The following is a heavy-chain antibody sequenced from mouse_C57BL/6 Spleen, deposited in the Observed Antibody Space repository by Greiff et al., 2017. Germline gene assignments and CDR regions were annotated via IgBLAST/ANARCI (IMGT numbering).Heavy chain of an antibody. CDR2: INPSNGGT. V-gene: IGHV1-53*01. Sequence: VQLQQPGTELVKPGASVKLSCKASGYTFTSYWMHWVKQRPGQGLEWIGNINPSNGGTNYNEKFKSKATLTVDKSSSTAYMQLSSLTSEDSAVFYCATSYYNGGDYFDYWGQGTTLTVSS. CDR1: GYTFTSYW. J-gene: IGHJ2*01. CDR3: ATSYYNGGDYFDY. D-gene: IGHD1-1*01.